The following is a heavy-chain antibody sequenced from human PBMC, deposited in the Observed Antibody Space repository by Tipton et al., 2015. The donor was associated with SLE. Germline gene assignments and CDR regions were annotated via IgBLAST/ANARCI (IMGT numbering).Heavy chain of an antibody. CDR2: ISWNSGSI. CDR3: AKVPGYSGYDFAFDI. CDR1: GFTFDDYA. D-gene: IGHD5-12*01. J-gene: IGHJ3*02. V-gene: IGHV3-9*01. Sequence: SLRLSCAASGFTFDDYAMHWVRQAPGKGLEWVSGISWNSGSIGYADSVKGRFTISRDNAKNSLYLQMNSLRAEGTALYYCAKVPGYSGYDFAFDIWGQGTMVTVSS.